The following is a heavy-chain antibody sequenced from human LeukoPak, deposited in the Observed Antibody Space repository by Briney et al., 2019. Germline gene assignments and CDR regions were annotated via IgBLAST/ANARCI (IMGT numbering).Heavy chain of an antibody. D-gene: IGHD3-22*01. V-gene: IGHV3-23*01. CDR3: ARDIGSYYDSSGYHLDY. Sequence: HPGGSLRLSCAASGFTFSSYAMSWVRQAPGKGLEWVSVISASGRNTYYADSVKGRFNISRDNSKNTLYLQMNSLRAEDTAVYYCARDIGSYYDSSGYHLDYWGQGTLVTVSS. CDR1: GFTFSSYA. J-gene: IGHJ4*02. CDR2: ISASGRNT.